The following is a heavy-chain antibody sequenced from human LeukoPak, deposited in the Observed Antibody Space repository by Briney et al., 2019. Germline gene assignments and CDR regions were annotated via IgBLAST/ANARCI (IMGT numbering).Heavy chain of an antibody. D-gene: IGHD3-10*01. V-gene: IGHV3-21*01. J-gene: IGHJ4*02. CDR2: ISSSSSYI. Sequence: GGSLRLSCADSGFTFSSYSMNWVRHAPGKRLEWVSSISSSSSYIYYADSVKGRFTISRDNAKNSLYLQMNSLRAEDTAVYYCARDMDPFDYWGQGTLVTVSS. CDR3: ARDMDPFDY. CDR1: GFTFSSYS.